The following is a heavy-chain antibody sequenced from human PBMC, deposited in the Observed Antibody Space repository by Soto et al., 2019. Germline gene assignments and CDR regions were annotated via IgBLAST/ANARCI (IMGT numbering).Heavy chain of an antibody. Sequence: SETLSLTCTDSGGSISHHCWSWIRQPAGTRLEWIGRMYVTGTTNYNPSLKNRVSMSIDTSKNQFSLKLSSVTAADTAVYYCARDGGYTGYEEGNPFDIWGQGTMVTVSS. CDR2: MYVTGTT. D-gene: IGHD5-12*01. J-gene: IGHJ3*02. V-gene: IGHV4-4*07. CDR1: GGSISHHC. CDR3: ARDGGYTGYEEGNPFDI.